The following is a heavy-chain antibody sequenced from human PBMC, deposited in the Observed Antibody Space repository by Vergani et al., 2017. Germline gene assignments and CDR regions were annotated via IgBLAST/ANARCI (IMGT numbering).Heavy chain of an antibody. Sequence: QVQLVQSGAEVKKPGSSVKVSCKASGGTFSSYAISWVRQAPGQGLEWMGGIIPIFGTANYAQKFQGRVTITADEYTSTAYMELSSLRSEDTAVYYCARDSRAXSIVVVPAAHPMDVWGQGTTVTVSS. CDR2: IIPIFGTA. CDR1: GGTFSSYA. CDR3: ARDSRAXSIVVVPAAHPMDV. D-gene: IGHD2-2*01. V-gene: IGHV1-69*12. J-gene: IGHJ6*02.